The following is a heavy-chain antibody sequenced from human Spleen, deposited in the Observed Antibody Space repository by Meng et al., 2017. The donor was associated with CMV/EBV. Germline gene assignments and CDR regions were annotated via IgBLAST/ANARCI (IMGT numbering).Heavy chain of an antibody. CDR2: ISYSGSA. Sequence: SETLSLTCIVSGGSISSDYWSWIRQPPGKGLEWIGYISYSGSADYNPSLKSRVIISVDTSKNQFSLNLSSVTAADTAVYYCARDRGVYGSGRAYYYGLDVWGQGTTVTASS. V-gene: IGHV4-59*01. CDR1: GGSISSDY. D-gene: IGHD3-10*01. J-gene: IGHJ6*02. CDR3: ARDRGVYGSGRAYYYGLDV.